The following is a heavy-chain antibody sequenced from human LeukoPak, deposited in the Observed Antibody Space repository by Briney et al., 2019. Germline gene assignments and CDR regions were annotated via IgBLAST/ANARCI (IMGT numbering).Heavy chain of an antibody. J-gene: IGHJ6*03. CDR1: GYSFTSHW. D-gene: IGHD2-2*01. CDR2: IYPGDSDI. Sequence: GESLKISCKGSGYSFTSHWIGWVRQMPGKGLEWMGIIYPGDSDIRYSPSFQGQVTISADKSINTAYLQWSSLKASDTAMYYCVKLFRYCRSTTCSTYYYYYYYMDVWGKGTTVTVSS. CDR3: VKLFRYCRSTTCSTYYYYYYYMDV. V-gene: IGHV5-51*01.